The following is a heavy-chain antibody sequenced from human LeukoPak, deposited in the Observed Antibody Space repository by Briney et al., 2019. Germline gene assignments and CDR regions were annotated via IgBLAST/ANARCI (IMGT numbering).Heavy chain of an antibody. Sequence: SETLSLTCTVSGGSISSGGYYWSWIRQHPGKGLEWIGYIYYSGSTYYNPSLKSRVTISVDTSKNQFSLKLSSVTAADTAVYYCASLAVAGPSPLDYWGQGTLVTVSS. CDR1: GGSISSGGYY. J-gene: IGHJ4*02. CDR3: ASLAVAGPSPLDY. D-gene: IGHD6-19*01. V-gene: IGHV4-31*03. CDR2: IYYSGST.